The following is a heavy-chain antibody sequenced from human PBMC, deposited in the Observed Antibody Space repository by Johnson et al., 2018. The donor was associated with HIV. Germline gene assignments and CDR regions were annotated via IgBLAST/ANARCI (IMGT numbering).Heavy chain of an antibody. CDR2: ISYDGSNE. Sequence: QVQLVESGGGVVQPGGSLRLSCAASGFTFSSYAMHWVRQAPGKGLEWVAGISYDGSNEYYADSVKGRFTISRDNSKNKQYLQMNILRAEDTAASYCARFTISRDNPKNPLYLQMNSLRAEYTAVYYCARSTPRYYAFDIWGQGTMVTVSS. V-gene: IGHV3-30-3*01. CDR3: ARFTISRDNPKNPLYLQMNSLRAEYTAVYYCARSTPRYYAFDI. J-gene: IGHJ3*02. CDR1: GFTFSSYA. D-gene: IGHD3-10*01.